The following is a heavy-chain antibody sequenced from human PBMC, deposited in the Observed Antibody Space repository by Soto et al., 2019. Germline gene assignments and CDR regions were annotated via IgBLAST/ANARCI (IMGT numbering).Heavy chain of an antibody. Sequence: EVQLVESGGGLVQPGGSRKLSCEASGFTFSNYNMNWFRQAPGKGLGWLAYISTTRTTIYYADSVKGRFTIASDNVKSSLSLYMNSLSDEDTAVYYCARDRVGLDYWGEGTLVTVSS. CDR2: ISTTRTTI. V-gene: IGHV3-48*02. J-gene: IGHJ4*02. D-gene: IGHD3-16*01. CDR3: ARDRVGLDY. CDR1: GFTFSNYN.